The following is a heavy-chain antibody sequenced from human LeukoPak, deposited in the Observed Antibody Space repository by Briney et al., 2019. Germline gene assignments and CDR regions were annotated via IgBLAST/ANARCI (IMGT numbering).Heavy chain of an antibody. V-gene: IGHV4-61*01. D-gene: IGHD3-10*01. CDR3: ARGSIDYYGSGSYYNPPDAFDI. CDR2: IYYSGST. Sequence: SETLSLTCTVSGGSVSSGSYYWSWIRQPPGKGLEWIGYIYYSGSTNYNPSLKSRVTISVDTSKSQFSLKLSSVTAADTAVYYCARGSIDYYGSGSYYNPPDAFDIWGQGTMVTVSS. J-gene: IGHJ3*02. CDR1: GGSVSSGSYY.